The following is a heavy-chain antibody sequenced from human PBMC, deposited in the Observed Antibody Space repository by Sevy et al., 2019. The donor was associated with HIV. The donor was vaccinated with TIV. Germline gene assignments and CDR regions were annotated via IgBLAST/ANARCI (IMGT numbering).Heavy chain of an antibody. V-gene: IGHV4-34*01. J-gene: IGHJ3*01. CDR3: ARLYSPYFYENEDV. D-gene: IGHD2-15*01. Sequence: SETLSLTCAVYGGSFTDYFWTWIRQPPGKGLEWIGDINHSGNTKYSPSLKSRVTISVDTTNNQFSLRLSSLTAADTALYYCARLYSPYFYENEDVWRQGTMVTVSS. CDR1: GGSFTDYF. CDR2: INHSGNT.